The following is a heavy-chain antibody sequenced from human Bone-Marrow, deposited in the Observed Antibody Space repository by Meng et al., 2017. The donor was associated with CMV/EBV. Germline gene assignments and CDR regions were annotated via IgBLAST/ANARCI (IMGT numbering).Heavy chain of an antibody. D-gene: IGHD2/OR15-2a*01. CDR1: GFAFSSYN. J-gene: IGHJ4*02. V-gene: IGHV3-7*01. CDR2: IKQDGSEK. CDR3: AKGYNNIVI. Sequence: GGSLRLSCAASGFAFSSYNIHWVRQAPEKGLEWVASIKQDGSEKYYVDSVKGRFTISRDNAKNSLYLQMNSLRAEDTAVYYLAKGYNNIVIWGQGTRVTGSS.